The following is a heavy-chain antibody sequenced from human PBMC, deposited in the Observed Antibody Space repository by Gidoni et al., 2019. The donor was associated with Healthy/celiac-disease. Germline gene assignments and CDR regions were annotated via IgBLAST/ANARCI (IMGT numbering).Heavy chain of an antibody. CDR3: ARELGYYDSSGYYDY. CDR2: IWYDGSNK. CDR1: GLHFSSYG. V-gene: IGHV3-33*01. D-gene: IGHD3-22*01. Sequence: QVQLVESGGGVVQPGRSLRLSCAASGLHFSSYGMHWVRQAPGKGLGWVAVIWYDGSNKYYADSVKGRFTISRDNSKNTLYLQMNSLRAEDTAVYYCARELGYYDSSGYYDYWGQGTLVTVSA. J-gene: IGHJ4*02.